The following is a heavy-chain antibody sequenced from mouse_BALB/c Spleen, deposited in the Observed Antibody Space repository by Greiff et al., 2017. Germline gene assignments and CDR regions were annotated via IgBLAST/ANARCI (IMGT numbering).Heavy chain of an antibody. CDR2: ISSGSSTI. CDR3: ARSRDGYYPYAMDY. CDR1: GFTFSSFG. J-gene: IGHJ4*01. Sequence: EVQRVESGGGLVQPGGSRKLSCAASGFTFSSFGMHWVRQAPEKGLEWVAYISSGSSTIYYADTVKGRFTISRDNPKNTLFLQMTSLRSEDTAMYYCARSRDGYYPYAMDYWGQGTSVTVSS. D-gene: IGHD2-3*01. V-gene: IGHV5-17*02.